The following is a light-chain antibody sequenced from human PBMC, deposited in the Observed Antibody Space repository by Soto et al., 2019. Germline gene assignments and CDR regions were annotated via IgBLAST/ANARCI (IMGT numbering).Light chain of an antibody. V-gene: IGLV2-23*02. Sequence: QSALSQPASVSGSPGQSITISCTGTSSDVGSNNLVSWYQQHPGKAPKLMIYEVSKRPSGISNRFSGSKSGNTASLTISGLQAEDEAYYYCCSYAGRSGSYVFGAGSKLTVL. CDR1: SSDVGSNNL. CDR3: CSYAGRSGSYV. CDR2: EVS. J-gene: IGLJ1*01.